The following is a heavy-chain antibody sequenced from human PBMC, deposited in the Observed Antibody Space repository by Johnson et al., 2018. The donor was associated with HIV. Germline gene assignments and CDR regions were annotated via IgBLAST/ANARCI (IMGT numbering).Heavy chain of an antibody. CDR3: GMSGVEDAAFDI. CDR2: ISYDGRNK. J-gene: IGHJ3*02. CDR1: GFTFSSYA. V-gene: IGHV3-30*04. Sequence: QVQLVESGGGVVQPGRSLRLSCAASGFTFSSYAMHWVRQAPGKGLEWVAVISYDGRNKYYADSVKGRFTISRDNSKNTLYLQMNSLRAEDTAVFYCGMSGVEDAAFDIWGQGTMVTVSS. D-gene: IGHD7-27*01.